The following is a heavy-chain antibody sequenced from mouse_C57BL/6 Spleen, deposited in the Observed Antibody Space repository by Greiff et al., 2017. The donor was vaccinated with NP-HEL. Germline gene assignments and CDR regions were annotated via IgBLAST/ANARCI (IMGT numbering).Heavy chain of an antibody. CDR2: IHPSSGST. CDR3: ARSDWVDY. Sequence: QVQLKQPGAELVKPGASVKLSCKASGYTFTSYWMHWVTQRPGQGLEWIGMIHPSSGSTNYNEKFKSKATLTVDKSSSTAYMQLSSLTSEDSAVYYCARSDWVDYWGQGTTLTVSS. CDR1: GYTFTSYW. D-gene: IGHD4-1*01. J-gene: IGHJ2*01. V-gene: IGHV1-64*01.